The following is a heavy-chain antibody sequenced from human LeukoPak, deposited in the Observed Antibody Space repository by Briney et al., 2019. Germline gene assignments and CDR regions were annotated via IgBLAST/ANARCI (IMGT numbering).Heavy chain of an antibody. CDR1: GFTFSNYW. V-gene: IGHV3-7*01. CDR3: ARDSVPAAPSQPYYYYYMDV. D-gene: IGHD2-2*01. J-gene: IGHJ6*03. CDR2: IKQDGSEK. Sequence: GGSLRLSCAASGFTFSNYWLDWVRQAPGKGLEWVANIKQDGSEKYYVDSVKGRFTISRDNAKNSLFLQMNSLRAEDTAVYYCARDSVPAAPSQPYYYYYMDVWGKGTTVTVSS.